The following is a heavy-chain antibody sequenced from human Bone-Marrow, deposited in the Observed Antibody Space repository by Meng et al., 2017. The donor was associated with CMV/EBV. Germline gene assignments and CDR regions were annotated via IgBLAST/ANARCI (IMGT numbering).Heavy chain of an antibody. D-gene: IGHD4-11*01. Sequence: GSLRLSCAVYGGSFSGYYWSWIRQPPGKGLEWIGEINHSESTNYNPSLKSRVTISVDTSKNQISLKLSSVTDAATAVYYCAREHPYCNYDPFDYWGQGTLVTFSS. CDR2: INHSEST. V-gene: IGHV4-34*01. CDR1: GGSFSGYY. J-gene: IGHJ4*02. CDR3: AREHPYCNYDPFDY.